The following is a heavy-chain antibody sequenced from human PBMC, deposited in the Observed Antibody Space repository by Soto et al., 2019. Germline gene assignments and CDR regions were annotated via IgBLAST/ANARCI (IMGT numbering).Heavy chain of an antibody. J-gene: IGHJ6*02. D-gene: IGHD6-19*01. CDR1: GYSFTSYW. V-gene: IGHV5-51*01. CDR3: ARVGAVAGMNDYYGMDV. Sequence: GESLKICCKGSGYSFTSYWICWVRQMPGKGLELMGITYPGDSDTRYSPSFQGQVTISADKSISTAYLQWSSLKASDTAMYYCARVGAVAGMNDYYGMDVWGQGTTVTVSS. CDR2: TYPGDSDT.